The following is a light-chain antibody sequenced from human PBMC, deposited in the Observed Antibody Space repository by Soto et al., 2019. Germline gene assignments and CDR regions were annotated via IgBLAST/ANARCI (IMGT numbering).Light chain of an antibody. CDR2: GAS. CDR1: QSVSTSY. CDR3: QQYGTSPWT. V-gene: IGKV3-20*01. Sequence: EIVLTQSPGTLSLSTGERATLSCRASQSVSTSYLAWYQQKPGQAPRLLIYGASSRATGIPDRFSGSGSGTDFTLTTSRLEPEDFAVYFCQQYGTSPWTFGQGTKVDIK. J-gene: IGKJ1*01.